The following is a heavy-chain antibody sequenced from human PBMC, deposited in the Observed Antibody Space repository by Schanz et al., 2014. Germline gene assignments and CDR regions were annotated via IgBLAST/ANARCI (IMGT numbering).Heavy chain of an antibody. Sequence: QVQLVQSEAEVKKPGSSVKVSCKASGGTFSSYAISWVRQAPGQGLEWMGRIIPILGIATYAQKFQGRLTITADKSTFTAYMDVSSLRSEDTAVYYCASSGAGYSSSWDFDYWGQGTLVTVSS. J-gene: IGHJ4*02. V-gene: IGHV1-69*02. CDR3: ASSGAGYSSSWDFDY. D-gene: IGHD6-13*01. CDR1: GGTFSSYA. CDR2: IIPILGIA.